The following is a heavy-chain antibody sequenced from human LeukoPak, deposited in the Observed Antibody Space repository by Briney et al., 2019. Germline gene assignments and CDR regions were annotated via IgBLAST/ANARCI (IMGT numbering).Heavy chain of an antibody. CDR1: GGSISDYY. CDR3: ASTSHIVVVTATPDAFDI. Sequence: SETLPLTCTVSGGSISDYYWSWIRQPPGKGLEWIGYIHDSGSTNYNPSLKSRVTISVDTSKNQFSLKLSSVTAADTAVYYCASTSHIVVVTATPDAFDIWGQGTMVTVSS. CDR2: IHDSGST. V-gene: IGHV4-59*12. J-gene: IGHJ3*02. D-gene: IGHD2-21*02.